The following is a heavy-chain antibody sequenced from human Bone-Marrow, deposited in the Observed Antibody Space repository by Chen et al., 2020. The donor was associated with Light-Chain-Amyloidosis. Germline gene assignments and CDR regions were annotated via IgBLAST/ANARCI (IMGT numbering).Heavy chain of an antibody. D-gene: IGHD1-1*01. J-gene: IGHJ5*02. CDR3: AREGSDWNEGEEHNWFDP. CDR2: ISNDGSNR. Sequence: VQLVESGGGVVQPGRSLRLSCAASGFTFSSYAMHWVRQAPGKGLEWVAVISNDGSNRHNADSVKGRFTISRDNSKNTLYLQMNSLRGEDTALYYCAREGSDWNEGEEHNWFDPWGQGTLVTVSS. CDR1: GFTFSSYA. V-gene: IGHV3-30-3*01.